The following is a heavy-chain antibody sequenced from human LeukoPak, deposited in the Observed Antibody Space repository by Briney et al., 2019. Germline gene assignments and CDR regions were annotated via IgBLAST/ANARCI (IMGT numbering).Heavy chain of an antibody. CDR2: IWHDGSNK. J-gene: IGHJ4*02. CDR3: AREDGEECFDY. D-gene: IGHD3-3*01. Sequence: GGSLRLSCVASGFTFSTNVMHWVRQAPGKGLEWVALIWHDGSNKYYADSVKDRFTISRDNSKNTLYLQMNGLRAEDTAVYYCAREDGEECFDYWGQGTLVTVSS. V-gene: IGHV3-33*01. CDR1: GFTFSTNV.